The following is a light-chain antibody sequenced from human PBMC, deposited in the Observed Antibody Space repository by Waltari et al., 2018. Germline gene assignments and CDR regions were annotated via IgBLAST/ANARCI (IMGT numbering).Light chain of an antibody. CDR2: WNN. Sequence: QSVLTQPPSASGTPGQRVTISCSGSSSNIGSNYVYWYQQLPGTAPKLLIYWNNPRPSGGPYRFSGSKSGTSASLAISGLRSEDEADYYCAAWDDSLSALYVFGTGTKVTVL. V-gene: IGLV1-47*01. CDR1: SSNIGSNY. J-gene: IGLJ1*01. CDR3: AAWDDSLSALYV.